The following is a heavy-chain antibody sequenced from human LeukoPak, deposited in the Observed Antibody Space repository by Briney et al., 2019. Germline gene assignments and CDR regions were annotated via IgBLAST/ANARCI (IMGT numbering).Heavy chain of an antibody. V-gene: IGHV1-69*04. D-gene: IGHD2-15*01. CDR2: IIPILGIA. Sequence: SVKVSCKASGGTFSSYAISWVRQAPGQGLEWMGRIIPILGIANYAQKFQGRVTITADKSTSTAYMELSSLRSEDTAVYYCARSYGVVVAAGAFDIWGQGTMVTVSS. CDR1: GGTFSSYA. CDR3: ARSYGVVVAAGAFDI. J-gene: IGHJ3*02.